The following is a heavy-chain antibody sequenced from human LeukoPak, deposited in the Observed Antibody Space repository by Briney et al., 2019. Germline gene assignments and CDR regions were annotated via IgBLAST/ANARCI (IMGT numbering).Heavy chain of an antibody. V-gene: IGHV3-30-3*01. J-gene: IGHJ3*02. CDR1: GFTFRSYA. CDR2: ISYDGSNE. Sequence: PGGSLRLSCAASGFTFRSYAMHWVCQVPGKGLEWVAVISYDGSNEDYADSVKGRLTISRDNSKNTLYLQMNSLRIEDTAVYYCAREIFNAFDIWGQGTMVTVSS. CDR3: AREIFNAFDI.